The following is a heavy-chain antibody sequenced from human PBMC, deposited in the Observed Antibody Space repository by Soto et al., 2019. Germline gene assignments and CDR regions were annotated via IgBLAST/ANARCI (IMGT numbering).Heavy chain of an antibody. CDR3: AREWRDYYFDY. J-gene: IGHJ4*02. CDR1: GGSISSGGYS. V-gene: IGHV4-30-2*01. Sequence: SETLSLTCAVSGGSISSGGYSWSWIRQPPGKGLEWIGYIYHSGSTYYNPSLKSRVTLSVDTSKNQFALKLSSVTAAETAVYYCAREWRDYYFDYWGQGTLVTVSS. CDR2: IYHSGST.